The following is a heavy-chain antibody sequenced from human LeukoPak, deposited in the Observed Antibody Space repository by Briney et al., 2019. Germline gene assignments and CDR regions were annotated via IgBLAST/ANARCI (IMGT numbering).Heavy chain of an antibody. Sequence: PSETLSLTCTVSGGSMSSGSYYWSWIRQPAGKGLEWIGRIYSSGGTNYNPSLKSRVTISVHTSRNQFSLKLSSVTAADTAVYYCARGPYYYGGSAFDIWGQGTMVTVSS. V-gene: IGHV4-61*02. CDR3: ARGPYYYGGSAFDI. CDR1: GGSMSSGSYY. J-gene: IGHJ3*02. CDR2: IYSSGGT. D-gene: IGHD3-10*01.